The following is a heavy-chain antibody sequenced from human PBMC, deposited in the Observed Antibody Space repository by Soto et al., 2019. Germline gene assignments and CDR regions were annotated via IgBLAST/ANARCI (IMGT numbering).Heavy chain of an antibody. V-gene: IGHV3-15*07. CDR3: TTRVILCFGTRVDY. Sequence: EVQLVESGGGLVKPGGSLRLSCAASGFTFSNAWMNWVRQAPGKGLEWVGRIKSKTDGGTTDYAAPVKGRFTISRDDSKNTLYLQMNSLKTEDTAVYYCTTRVILCFGTRVDYWGQGTLVTVSS. D-gene: IGHD3-10*01. CDR2: IKSKTDGGTT. CDR1: GFTFSNAW. J-gene: IGHJ4*02.